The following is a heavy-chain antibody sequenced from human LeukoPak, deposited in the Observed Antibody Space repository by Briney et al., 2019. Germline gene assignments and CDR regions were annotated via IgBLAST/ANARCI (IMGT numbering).Heavy chain of an antibody. J-gene: IGHJ4*02. CDR1: GFTFSSYW. V-gene: IGHV4-34*01. Sequence: GSLRLSCAASGFTFSSYWMSWVRQAPGKGLEWIGEINHSGSTNYNPSLKSRVTISVDTSKNQFSPKLSSVTAADTAVYYCARHEGHNYSSYDYWGQGTLVTVSS. D-gene: IGHD6-6*01. CDR3: ARHEGHNYSSYDY. CDR2: INHSGST.